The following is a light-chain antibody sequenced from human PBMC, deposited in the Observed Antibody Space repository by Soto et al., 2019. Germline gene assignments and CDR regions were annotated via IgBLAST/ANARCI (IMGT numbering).Light chain of an antibody. Sequence: EIVMTQSPVTLSVSPGERATLSCRASQSISINLAWYQQKPGQAPRLLIYGASTRANGIPASFSGSGSGTEFTLTISSLQTEDFAVYYCQEYDTGVTFGQGTKVEIK. CDR1: QSISIN. J-gene: IGKJ1*01. V-gene: IGKV3-15*01. CDR3: QEYDTGVT. CDR2: GAS.